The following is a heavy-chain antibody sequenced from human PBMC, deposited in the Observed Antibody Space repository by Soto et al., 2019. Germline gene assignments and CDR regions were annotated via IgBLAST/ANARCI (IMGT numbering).Heavy chain of an antibody. CDR1: GSIVSNYG. V-gene: IGHV1-18*01. Sequence: ASVKVSCKASGSIVSNYGINWLRQAPGQGLEWMGCISGYSGNAHYSQKFQDRVTMTTDTSTTTAYMELRSLKSDDTALYYCATGGGALDIWGQGTMVTVSS. CDR3: ATGGGALDI. J-gene: IGHJ3*02. CDR2: ISGYSGNA.